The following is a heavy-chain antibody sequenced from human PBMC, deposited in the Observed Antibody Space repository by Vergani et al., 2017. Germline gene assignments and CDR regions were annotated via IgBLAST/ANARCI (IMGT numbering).Heavy chain of an antibody. V-gene: IGHV4-59*01. J-gene: IGHJ4*02. Sequence: VQLVQSGGALVQPGGSLRLSCAASGFTFSGSAMHWIRQPPGKGLEWMGYVSFRGDTLYDPSVMGRMTISLNTSSNQFSLYLTSVTAADTAVYYCARSRIYYGAGSPDYWGQGTLVTVSA. CDR1: GFTFSGSA. CDR3: ARSRIYYGAGSPDY. CDR2: VSFRGDT. D-gene: IGHD3-10*01.